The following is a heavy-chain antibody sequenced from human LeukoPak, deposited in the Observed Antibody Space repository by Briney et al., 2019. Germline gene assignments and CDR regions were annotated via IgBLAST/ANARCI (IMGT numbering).Heavy chain of an antibody. CDR1: GLNFSGYA. J-gene: IGHJ4*02. V-gene: IGHV3-23*01. CDR3: ARSSSLWGSCYDY. D-gene: IGHD1-26*01. Sequence: GGSLRLSCAASGLNFSGYAMSWVRQAPGKGLEWVSVVSHGGGSTYYADFVKGRFSISRDTSKNTVDLQMNSVRAEDTAVYYCARSSSLWGSCYDYWGEGTLVSVS. CDR2: VSHGGGST.